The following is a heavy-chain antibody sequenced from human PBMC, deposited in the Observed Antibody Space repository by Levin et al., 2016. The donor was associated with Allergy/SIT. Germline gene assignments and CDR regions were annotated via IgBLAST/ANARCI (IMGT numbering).Heavy chain of an antibody. J-gene: IGHJ6*02. CDR2: ISAYNGNT. CDR1: GYTFTSYG. CDR3: AREGETTMVRGVIWYYYGMDV. V-gene: IGHV1-18*01. D-gene: IGHD3-10*01. Sequence: ASVKVSCKASGYTFTSYGISWVRQAPGQGLEWMGWISAYNGNTNYAQKLQGRVTMTTDTSTSTAYMELRSLRSDDTAVYYCAREGETTMVRGVIWYYYGMDVWGQGTTVTVSS.